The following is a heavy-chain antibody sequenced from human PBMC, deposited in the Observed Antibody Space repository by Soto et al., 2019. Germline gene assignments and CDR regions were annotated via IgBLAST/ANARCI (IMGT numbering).Heavy chain of an antibody. V-gene: IGHV1-46*03. CDR3: ARGLGYCSSTSCPLFDYSNWFDP. D-gene: IGHD2-2*01. CDR2: INPSGGST. Sequence: GASVKVSCKASGYTFTSYYMRWVRQAPGQGLEWMGIINPSGGSTSYAQKFQGRVTMTRDTSTSTVYMELSSLRSEDTAVYYCARGLGYCSSTSCPLFDYSNWFDPWGQGTLVTVSS. CDR1: GYTFTSYY. J-gene: IGHJ5*02.